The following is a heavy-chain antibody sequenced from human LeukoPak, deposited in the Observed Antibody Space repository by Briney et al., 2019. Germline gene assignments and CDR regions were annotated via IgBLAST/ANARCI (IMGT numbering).Heavy chain of an antibody. CDR1: GDSISSNYW. CDR2: ISNSGTT. D-gene: IGHD2-21*01. CDR3: TTVRGGCGSSSCYFEN. J-gene: IGHJ4*02. V-gene: IGHV4-4*02. Sequence: SETLSLTCAVSGDSISSNYWWTWVRQSPGKGLQWVGAISNSGTTKYNPALSSRVIISLDKSKNQFSLNLRSVTVADRAVYYCTTVRGGCGSSSCYFENWGQGALVTVPP.